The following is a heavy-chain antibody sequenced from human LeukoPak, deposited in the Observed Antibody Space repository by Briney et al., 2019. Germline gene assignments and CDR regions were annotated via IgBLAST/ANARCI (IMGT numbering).Heavy chain of an antibody. V-gene: IGHV4-4*02. D-gene: IGHD1-1*01. CDR1: GGSISSNNW. CDR2: IYHSGSP. CDR3: ARVNINNWHSCDY. Sequence: SEALSLTCAVSGGSISSNNWWGWVRQPPGKGLEWIGEIYHSGSPNYNPSLKSRVTISVDKSRNHFSLNLSSVTAADTAVYYCARVNINNWHSCDYWGQGTLVTVSS. J-gene: IGHJ4*02.